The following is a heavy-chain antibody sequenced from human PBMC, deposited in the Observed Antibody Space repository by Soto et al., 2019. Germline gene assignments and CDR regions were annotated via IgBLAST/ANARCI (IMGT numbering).Heavy chain of an antibody. D-gene: IGHD3-10*01. CDR1: GGKFSTDV. J-gene: IGHJ6*02. CDR2: IITVFRTT. CDR3: ARGDSRGYGVDV. Sequence: QAQLVQSGPEVTKPGSSVKVSCKSSGGKFSTDVFTWVRQSPGQGLEWMGGIITVFRTTMYAQNFQDRVTITADESTSTDFMEVRGLRSEDTAVYYCARGDSRGYGVDVWGPGTTVTVSS. V-gene: IGHV1-69*12.